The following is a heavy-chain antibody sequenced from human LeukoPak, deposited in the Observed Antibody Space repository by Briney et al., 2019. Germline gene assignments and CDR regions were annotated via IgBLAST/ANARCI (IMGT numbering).Heavy chain of an antibody. V-gene: IGHV4-34*01. D-gene: IGHD6-6*01. CDR3: ARARIAARPEGSDY. J-gene: IGHJ4*02. Sequence: PSETLSLTCAVYGGSFSGYYWSWIRQPPGKGLEWIGEINHSGSTNYNPSLKSRVTISVDTSKNQFSLKLSSVTAADTAVYYCARARIAARPEGSDYWGQGTLVTVSS. CDR2: INHSGST. CDR1: GGSFSGYY.